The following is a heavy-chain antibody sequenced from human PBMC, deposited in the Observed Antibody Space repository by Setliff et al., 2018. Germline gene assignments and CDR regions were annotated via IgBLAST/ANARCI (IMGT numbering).Heavy chain of an antibody. Sequence: WASVKVSCKVSGGAFTSHGVSWVRQAPGQGLEWMGGIIPLSDITSYAQTLQGRVTITADKSTNTVNMELSSLRSEDTAVYYCARVGFRGVMSVYFDFWGQGTQVTVSS. V-gene: IGHV1-69*10. D-gene: IGHD3-10*01. CDR3: ARVGFRGVMSVYFDF. J-gene: IGHJ4*02. CDR1: GGAFTSHG. CDR2: IIPLSDIT.